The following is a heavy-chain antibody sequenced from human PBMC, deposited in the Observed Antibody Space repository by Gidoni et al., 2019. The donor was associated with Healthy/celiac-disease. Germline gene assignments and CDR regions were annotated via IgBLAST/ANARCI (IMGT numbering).Heavy chain of an antibody. J-gene: IGHJ3*02. V-gene: IGHV3-64D*06. CDR2: ISSNGGST. CDR3: VKSQRGIGVVGARDAFDI. Sequence: EVQLVESGGGLVQPGGSLRLSCSASGFTFSSYAMHWVRQAPGKGLEDVSAISSNGGSTYYADSVKGRFTISRDNSKNTLYLQMSSLRAEDTAVYYCVKSQRGIGVVGARDAFDIWGQGTMVTVSS. CDR1: GFTFSSYA. D-gene: IGHD1-26*01.